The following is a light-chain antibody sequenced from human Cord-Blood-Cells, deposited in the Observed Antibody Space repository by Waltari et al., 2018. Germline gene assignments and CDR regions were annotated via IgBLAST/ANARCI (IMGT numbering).Light chain of an antibody. CDR2: AAS. Sequence: DIQMTQSPSSLSASVGDRVTITCRASQSISSYLNWYQQKPGKAPKLLIYAASSLQSGVPSRFSGSVSGTDVTLTISSLQPEDFATYYCQQSYSTLYTFGQGTKLEIK. J-gene: IGKJ2*01. V-gene: IGKV1-39*01. CDR3: QQSYSTLYT. CDR1: QSISSY.